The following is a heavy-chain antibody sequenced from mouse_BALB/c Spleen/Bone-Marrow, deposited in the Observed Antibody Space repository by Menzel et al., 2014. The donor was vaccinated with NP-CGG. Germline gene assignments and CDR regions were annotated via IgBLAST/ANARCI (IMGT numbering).Heavy chain of an antibody. J-gene: IGHJ4*01. CDR3: ARNSRIYYDYEGYAMVY. V-gene: IGHV2-2*02. CDR1: GFSLTTYG. CDR2: IWSGGNT. Sequence: VQLQQSGPGLVQPSQSLSITCTVSGFSLTTYGVHWVRQSPGKGLVWLGVIWSGGNTDYNAAFISRLSISKDNSKNQVFFKMNRLQANDTAIYYCARNSRIYYDYEGYAMVYWGQGTSVTVSS. D-gene: IGHD2-4*01.